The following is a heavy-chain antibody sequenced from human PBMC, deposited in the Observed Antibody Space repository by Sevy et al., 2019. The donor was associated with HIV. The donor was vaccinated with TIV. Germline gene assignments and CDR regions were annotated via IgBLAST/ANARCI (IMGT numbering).Heavy chain of an antibody. J-gene: IGHJ6*02. V-gene: IGHV3-9*01. CDR3: AKDIGYCSSTSCSTSYYYYGMDV. CDR2: ISWNSGSI. CDR1: GFTFDDYA. D-gene: IGHD2-2*02. Sequence: GGSLRLSCAASGFTFDDYAMHWVRQAPGKGLEWVSGISWNSGSIGYADSLKGRFTISGDNAKNSLNLKMNSLRAEETALYYCAKDIGYCSSTSCSTSYYYYGMDVWGQGTTVTVSS.